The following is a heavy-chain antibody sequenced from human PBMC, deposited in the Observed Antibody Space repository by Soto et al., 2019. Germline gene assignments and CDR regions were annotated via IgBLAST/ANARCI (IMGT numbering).Heavy chain of an antibody. J-gene: IGHJ6*02. V-gene: IGHV3-33*01. CDR1: GFTFSSYG. CDR3: ARVMKYYDTPGEGSRYGMDV. CDR2: IWYDGSDI. Sequence: GGSLRLSCAASGFTFSSYGMHWVRQAPGKGLEWVAVIWYDGSDIYYADSVKGRFTISRDNSKNTLYLQMNSLRAEDTAVYYCARVMKYYDTPGEGSRYGMDVWGQGTTVTVSS. D-gene: IGHD3-22*01.